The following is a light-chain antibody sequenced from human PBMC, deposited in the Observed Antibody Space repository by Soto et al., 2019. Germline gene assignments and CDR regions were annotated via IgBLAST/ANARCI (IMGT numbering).Light chain of an antibody. CDR1: QSVSSY. CDR2: DAS. V-gene: IGKV3-11*01. Sequence: EIVLTQSPATLSLSPGERATLSCRTSQSVSSYFAWYQQKPGRAPRLLIYDASNRATGIPARFIGSGSGTDFTLTIRSLEPEDFAVYYCQQRSTWPITFGQGTRLEIK. CDR3: QQRSTWPIT. J-gene: IGKJ5*01.